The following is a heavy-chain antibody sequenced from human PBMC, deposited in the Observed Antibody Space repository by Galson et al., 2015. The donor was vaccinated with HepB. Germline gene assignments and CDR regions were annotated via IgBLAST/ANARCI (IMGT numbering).Heavy chain of an antibody. V-gene: IGHV1-18*01. D-gene: IGHD6-13*01. CDR2: ISAHNGNT. J-gene: IGHJ4*02. CDR3: ARDKYHGSSAAKY. CDR1: GYTFTSYG. Sequence: SVKVSCKAPGYTFTSYGISWVRQAPGQGLEWMGWISAHNGNTNYAQKLQGRVTMTTDTSTSTAYMELRSLRSDDTAVYYCARDKYHGSSAAKYWGQGTLVTVSS.